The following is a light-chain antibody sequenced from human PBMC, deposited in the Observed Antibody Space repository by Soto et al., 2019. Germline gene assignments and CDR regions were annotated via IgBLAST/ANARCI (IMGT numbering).Light chain of an antibody. CDR2: AAS. CDR3: QQSYSLPYT. V-gene: IGKV1-39*01. CDR1: QSVGSL. J-gene: IGKJ2*01. Sequence: IQMTQSPSSLSASVGDRVTLTCRASQSVGSLLNWFQQRPGVAPKILIYAASTLQIGAPSRFSGSGARTDFALIISSLQPEHFATNYCQQSYSLPYTFVQGTKLEI.